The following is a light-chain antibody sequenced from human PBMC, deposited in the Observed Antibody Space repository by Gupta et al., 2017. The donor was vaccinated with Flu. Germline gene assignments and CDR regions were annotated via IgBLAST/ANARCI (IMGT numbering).Light chain of an antibody. V-gene: IGKV3-20*01. Sequence: LSLSPGERATLSCRASQSVSSRYLAWYEKKPGQAPRLLIYGASSRATGIQDRFSGSGAGTDFTLTISRLEPEDFAVYYCQQYGSEHPALTFGGGTKVEIK. CDR1: QSVSSRY. J-gene: IGKJ4*01. CDR3: QQYGSEHPALT. CDR2: GAS.